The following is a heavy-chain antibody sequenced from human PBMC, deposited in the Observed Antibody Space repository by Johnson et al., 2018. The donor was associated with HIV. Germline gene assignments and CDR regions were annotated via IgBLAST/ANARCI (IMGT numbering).Heavy chain of an antibody. CDR1: GFTFSSYA. Sequence: VQLVESGGGLVQPGGSLRLSCAASGFTFSSYAMHWVRQAPGKGLVWVSRINSDGSSTRYADSVKGRFTISRDNAKNTLYLQMNSLRAEDTAVYYCARDRKWVAARSGDAFDIWGQGTMVTVSS. CDR2: INSDGSST. J-gene: IGHJ3*02. CDR3: ARDRKWVAARSGDAFDI. D-gene: IGHD6-6*01. V-gene: IGHV3-74*01.